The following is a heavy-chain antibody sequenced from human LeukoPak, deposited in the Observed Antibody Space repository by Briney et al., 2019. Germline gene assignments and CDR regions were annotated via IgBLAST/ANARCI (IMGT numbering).Heavy chain of an antibody. V-gene: IGHV4-59*01. J-gene: IGHJ4*02. D-gene: IGHD1-26*01. CDR2: IYYSGST. Sequence: SETLSLTCTVSGGSMSSYYWSWIRQPPGKGLELIGYIYYSGSTNYNPSLKSRVTMSGDTSKNQFSLKLSPVTAADTAVYYCARRDSGSYSFDYWGQGTLVTVSS. CDR1: GGSMSSYY. CDR3: ARRDSGSYSFDY.